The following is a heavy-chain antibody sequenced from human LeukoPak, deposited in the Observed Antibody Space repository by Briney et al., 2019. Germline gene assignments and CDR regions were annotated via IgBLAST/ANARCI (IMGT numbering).Heavy chain of an antibody. CDR2: ISAYNGNT. V-gene: IGHV1-18*01. CDR3: ARRRQQLAPDCYYYYYMDV. Sequence: ASVKVSCKASGYTFTSYGISWVRQAPGQGLEWMGWISAYNGNTNYAQKLQGRVTMTTDTSTSTAYMELRSLRSDDTAVYYCARRRQQLAPDCYYYYYMDVWGKGTTVTVSS. J-gene: IGHJ6*03. D-gene: IGHD6-13*01. CDR1: GYTFTSYG.